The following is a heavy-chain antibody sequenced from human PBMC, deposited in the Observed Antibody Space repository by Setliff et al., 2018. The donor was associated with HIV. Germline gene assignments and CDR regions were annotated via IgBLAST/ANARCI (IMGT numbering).Heavy chain of an antibody. CDR2: SYHTGST. D-gene: IGHD1-26*01. CDR3: ARHVTGAAYWNFFDY. Sequence: SETLSLTCAVFGYSISSGNYWGWIRQPPGKGLEWIGSSYHTGSTYYNPSLKSRVTMSVGTSKNQFSLKVSSVTAADTAVYYCARHVTGAAYWNFFDYWGQGTLVTVSS. J-gene: IGHJ4*02. CDR1: GYSISSGNY. V-gene: IGHV4-38-2*01.